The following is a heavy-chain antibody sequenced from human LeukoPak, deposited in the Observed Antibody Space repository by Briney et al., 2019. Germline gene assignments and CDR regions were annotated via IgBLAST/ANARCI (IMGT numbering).Heavy chain of an antibody. Sequence: SETLSLTCTVSGGSISNYWSWIRQPAGKGLEWIGRIYTSGSTNYNPSLKSRVTMSVDTSKNQFSLKLSSVTAADTAVYYCARDALRGYYDNWGQGTLVTVSS. CDR3: ARDALRGYYDN. CDR1: GGSISNY. CDR2: IYTSGST. J-gene: IGHJ4*02. V-gene: IGHV4-4*07.